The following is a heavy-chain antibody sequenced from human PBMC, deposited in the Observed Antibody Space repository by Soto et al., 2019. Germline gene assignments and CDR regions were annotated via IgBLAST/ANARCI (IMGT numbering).Heavy chain of an antibody. CDR2: ISATGGGT. CDR1: GFTFSSYA. V-gene: IGHV3-23*01. CDR3: AKDRREGGNSAFYFDF. J-gene: IGHJ4*02. D-gene: IGHD3-16*01. Sequence: GGSLRLSCAASGFTFSSYAMSWVRQAPGKGLEWVSLISATGGGTYYADSVKGRFTISRDNSHNTLYLQVHSLTAEDTAVYYCAKDRREGGNSAFYFDFCGQGPQVTVYS.